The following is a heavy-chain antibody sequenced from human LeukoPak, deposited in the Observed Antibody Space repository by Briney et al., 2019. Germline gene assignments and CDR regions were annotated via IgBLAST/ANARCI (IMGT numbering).Heavy chain of an antibody. CDR1: GFTFSSYW. CDR2: IKQDGSGE. Sequence: AGSLRLSCAASGFTFSSYWMSWVRQAPGKGLEWVANIKQDGSGEYYVDSVKGRFTISRDNAKKSLCLQMNSLRAEDTAVYYCATATDTESPHRASDIWGQGTMVTASS. V-gene: IGHV3-7*05. D-gene: IGHD1-1*01. J-gene: IGHJ3*02. CDR3: ATATDTESPHRASDI.